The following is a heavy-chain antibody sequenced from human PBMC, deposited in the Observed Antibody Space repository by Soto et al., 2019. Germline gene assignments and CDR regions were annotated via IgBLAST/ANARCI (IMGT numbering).Heavy chain of an antibody. Sequence: GGSLRLSCAASGFTFSSYAMHWVRQAPGKGLEWVAVISYDGSNKYYADSVKGRFTTSRDNSKNTLYLQMNSLRAEDTAVYYCARAPLYYYDSSGYDGGMDVWGQGTTVTVSS. J-gene: IGHJ6*02. CDR2: ISYDGSNK. CDR3: ARAPLYYYDSSGYDGGMDV. V-gene: IGHV3-30-3*01. CDR1: GFTFSSYA. D-gene: IGHD3-22*01.